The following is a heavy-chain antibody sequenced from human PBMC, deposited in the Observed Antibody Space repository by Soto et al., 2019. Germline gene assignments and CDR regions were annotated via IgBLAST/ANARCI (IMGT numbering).Heavy chain of an antibody. CDR2: IIPIFGTA. Sequence: QVQLVQSGAEVKKPGSSVKVSCKASGGTFSSYAISWVRQAPGQGLEWMGGIIPIFGTANYAQKFQGRVTITADESTSTAYMELSSLRSEDMAVYYCARQDGIAVAGTGWFEPCGQGTLVTVSS. CDR3: ARQDGIAVAGTGWFEP. J-gene: IGHJ5*02. CDR1: GGTFSSYA. D-gene: IGHD6-19*01. V-gene: IGHV1-69*01.